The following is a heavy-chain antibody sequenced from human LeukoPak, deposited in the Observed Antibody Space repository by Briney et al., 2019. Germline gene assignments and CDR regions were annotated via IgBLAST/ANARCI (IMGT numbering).Heavy chain of an antibody. J-gene: IGHJ5*02. D-gene: IGHD2-2*02. Sequence: RTSETLSLTCAVYGGSFSGYYWSWIRQPPGKGLEWIGEINHSGSTNYNPSLKSRVTISVDTSKNQFSLKLSSVTAADTAVYYCARGWEYCSSTSCYTWGDWFDPWGQGTLVTVSS. CDR1: GGSFSGYY. CDR3: ARGWEYCSSTSCYTWGDWFDP. V-gene: IGHV4-34*01. CDR2: INHSGST.